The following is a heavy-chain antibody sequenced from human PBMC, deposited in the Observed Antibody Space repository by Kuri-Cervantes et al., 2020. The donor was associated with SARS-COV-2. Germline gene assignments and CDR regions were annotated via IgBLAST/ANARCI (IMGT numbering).Heavy chain of an antibody. CDR3: ARGRYDFDY. Sequence: GESLKISCAASGFTFSSYSMNWVRQAPGEGLEWVSYISSSSSTIYYADSVKGRFTISRDNAKNSLYLQMNSLRAEDTAVYYCARGRYDFDYWGQGTLVTVSS. CDR2: ISSSSSTI. D-gene: IGHD3-22*01. CDR1: GFTFSSYS. J-gene: IGHJ4*02. V-gene: IGHV3-48*01.